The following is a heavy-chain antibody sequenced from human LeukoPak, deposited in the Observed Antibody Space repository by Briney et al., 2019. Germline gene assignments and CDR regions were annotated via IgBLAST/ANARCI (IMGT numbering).Heavy chain of an antibody. CDR2: IKEDGSDK. J-gene: IGHJ3*02. Sequence: PGGTPRLSPAPSRVTFFLDRTSAGSGAPQRRVWWGSHIKEDGSDKYYVDSVNGRFTISRDNAKNSLYLEMTSLRAEDTAVYYCARDSPYGDYDAFDIWGQGTMVTVSS. V-gene: IGHV3-7*01. D-gene: IGHD4-17*01. CDR3: ARDSPYGDYDAFDI. CDR1: RVTFFLDR.